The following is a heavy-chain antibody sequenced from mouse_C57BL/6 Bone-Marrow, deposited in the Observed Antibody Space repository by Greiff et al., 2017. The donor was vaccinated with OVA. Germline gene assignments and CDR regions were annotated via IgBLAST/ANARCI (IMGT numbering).Heavy chain of an antibody. V-gene: IGHV1-4*01. CDR2: INPSSGYT. D-gene: IGHD1-1*01. CDR3: TTRAITTVVGGY. J-gene: IGHJ2*01. Sequence: QVQLQQSGAELARPGASVKMSCKASGYTFTSYTMHWVKQRPGQGLEWIGYINPSSGYTKYNQKFKDKATLTADKSSSTAYLQLSSLTSEDTAVYYCTTRAITTVVGGYWGQGTTLTVSS. CDR1: GYTFTSYT.